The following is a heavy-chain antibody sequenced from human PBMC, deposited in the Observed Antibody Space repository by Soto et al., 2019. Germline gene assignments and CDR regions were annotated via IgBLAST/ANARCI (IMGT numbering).Heavy chain of an antibody. CDR1: GGSISSSNW. CDR2: IYHSGST. D-gene: IGHD1-26*01. CDR3: ARGPPEWEPNGGDY. Sequence: SETLSLTCAVSGGSISSSNWWSWVRQPPGKGLEWIGEIYHSGSTNYNPSLKSRVTISVDKSKNQFSLKLSSVTAADTAVYYCARGPPEWEPNGGDYWGQGTLVTVSS. V-gene: IGHV4-4*02. J-gene: IGHJ4*02.